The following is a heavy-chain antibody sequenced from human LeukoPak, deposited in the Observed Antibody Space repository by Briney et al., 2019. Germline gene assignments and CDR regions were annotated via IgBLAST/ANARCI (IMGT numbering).Heavy chain of an antibody. Sequence: SETLSLTCTVSGGSISSYYWSWIRQPPGKGLEWIGYIYYSGSTNYNPSLKSRVTISVDTSKNQFSLKLSSVAAADTAVYYCARGRSSMVRGYYYYYMDVWGKGTTVTISS. CDR3: ARGRSSMVRGYYYYYMDV. CDR2: IYYSGST. CDR1: GGSISSYY. D-gene: IGHD3-10*01. J-gene: IGHJ6*03. V-gene: IGHV4-59*01.